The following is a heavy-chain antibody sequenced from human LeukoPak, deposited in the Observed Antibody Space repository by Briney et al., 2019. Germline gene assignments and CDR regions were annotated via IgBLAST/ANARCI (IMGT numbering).Heavy chain of an antibody. Sequence: GGSLRLSCADSGFTFSSYAMRWVRQAPGKGLEWVSAISGSGGSTYYADSVKGRFTISRDNSKNTLCLQMNSLRAEDTAVYYCAKDYSPPDYWGQGTLVTVSS. CDR2: ISGSGGST. CDR1: GFTFSSYA. D-gene: IGHD4-4*01. CDR3: AKDYSPPDY. J-gene: IGHJ4*02. V-gene: IGHV3-23*01.